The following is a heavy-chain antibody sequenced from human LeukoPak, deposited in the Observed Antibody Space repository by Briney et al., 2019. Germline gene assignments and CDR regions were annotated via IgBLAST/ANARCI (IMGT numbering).Heavy chain of an antibody. D-gene: IGHD3-3*01. CDR2: IYYSGST. Sequence: PSETLSLTCAVSGYSISSGYYWGWIRQPPGKGLEWIGSIYYSGSTYYNPSLKSRVTISVDTSKNQFSLKLSSVTAADTAVYYCARHFRSSIFGVVTTGRFDPWGQGTLVTVSS. J-gene: IGHJ5*02. CDR3: ARHFRSSIFGVVTTGRFDP. V-gene: IGHV4-38-2*01. CDR1: GYSISSGYY.